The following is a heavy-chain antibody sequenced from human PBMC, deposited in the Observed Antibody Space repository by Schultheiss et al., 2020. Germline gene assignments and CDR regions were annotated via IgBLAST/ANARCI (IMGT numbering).Heavy chain of an antibody. CDR1: GGSISSDY. CDR3: ASGVGATRYFDH. CDR2: INQSGYT. Sequence: SETLSLTCAVSGGSISSDYWSWIRQPPGKGLEWIGEINQSGYTNYNPSLKSRVTISADTSKSQFYLNLSSVTAADTAVYYCASGVGATRYFDHWGQGSLVTVAS. D-gene: IGHD1-26*01. J-gene: IGHJ4*02. V-gene: IGHV4-34*01.